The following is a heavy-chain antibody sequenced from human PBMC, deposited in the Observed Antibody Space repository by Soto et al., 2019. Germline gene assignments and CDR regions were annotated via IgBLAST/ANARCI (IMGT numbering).Heavy chain of an antibody. J-gene: IGHJ6*03. CDR2: ISAYNGNT. CDR3: SRAVIVVVPAAFPYYYYYYMDV. CDR1: GYTFTSYG. D-gene: IGHD2-2*01. V-gene: IGHV1-18*01. Sequence: ASVKVSCKASGYTFTSYGISWVRQAPGQGLEWMGWISAYNGNTNYAQKHQGRVNMTTDTSTSTAYMELRSLRSDDTAVYYCSRAVIVVVPAAFPYYYYYYMDVWGKGTTVTVSS.